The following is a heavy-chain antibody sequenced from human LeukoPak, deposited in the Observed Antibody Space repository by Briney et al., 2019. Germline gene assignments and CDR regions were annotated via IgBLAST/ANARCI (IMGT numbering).Heavy chain of an antibody. CDR1: GYTFTGYY. J-gene: IGHJ2*01. CDR2: INPNSGGT. CDR3: ARMYSSSWYESWYFDL. Sequence: GASVKISCKASGYTFTGYYMHWVRQAPGQGLEWMGWINPNSGGTNYAQKFQGRVTMTRDTSIGTAYMELSRLRSDDTAVYYCARMYSSSWYESWYFDLWGRGTLVTVSS. V-gene: IGHV1-2*02. D-gene: IGHD6-13*01.